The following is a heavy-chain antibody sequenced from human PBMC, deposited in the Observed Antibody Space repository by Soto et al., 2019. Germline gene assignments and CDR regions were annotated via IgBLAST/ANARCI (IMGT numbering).Heavy chain of an antibody. CDR2: ISAYNGNT. CDR3: ASLKIYCSSTSCYAGRAFDI. J-gene: IGHJ3*02. CDR1: GYAFSSYG. Sequence: VSVNVSCKASGYAFSSYGISSVRQAPGQGLEWMGWISAYNGNTNYAQKLQGRVTMTTDTSTSTAYMELRSLRSDDTAVYYCASLKIYCSSTSCYAGRAFDIWGQGTMVTVSS. D-gene: IGHD2-2*01. V-gene: IGHV1-18*01.